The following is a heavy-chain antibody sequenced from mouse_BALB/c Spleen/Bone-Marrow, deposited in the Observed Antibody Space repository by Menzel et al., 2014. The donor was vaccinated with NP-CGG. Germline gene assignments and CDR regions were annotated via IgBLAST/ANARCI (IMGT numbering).Heavy chain of an antibody. CDR1: GYTFTSHW. Sequence: VQLQQSGAELAKPGASVKMSCKASGYTFTSHWMHWVKQRPGQGLEWIGYINPSTGYTAYSQKFKDKATLTADKSSNTAYMQLSSLTSEDSAVYYCARGNYEAMDYWGQGTSVTVSS. J-gene: IGHJ4*01. V-gene: IGHV1-7*01. CDR3: ARGNYEAMDY. D-gene: IGHD2-1*01. CDR2: INPSTGYT.